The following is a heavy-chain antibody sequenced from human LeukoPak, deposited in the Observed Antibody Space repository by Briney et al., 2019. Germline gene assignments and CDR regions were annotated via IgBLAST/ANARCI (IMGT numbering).Heavy chain of an antibody. D-gene: IGHD4-17*01. V-gene: IGHV4-34*01. CDR3: ARGDDYGDYDRGYYFDC. J-gene: IGHJ4*02. CDR1: GFTFSSYA. Sequence: GSLRLSCAASGFTFSSYAMSWIRQPPGKGLEWIGEINHSGSTNYNPSLKSRVTISVDTSKNQFSLKLSSVTAADTAVYYCARGDDYGDYDRGYYFDCWGQGTLVTVSS. CDR2: INHSGST.